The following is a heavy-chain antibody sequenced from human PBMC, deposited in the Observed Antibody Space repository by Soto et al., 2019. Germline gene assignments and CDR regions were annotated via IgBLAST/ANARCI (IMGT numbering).Heavy chain of an antibody. J-gene: IGHJ5*02. CDR3: ARDPVYSYVNT. CDR1: GYTFTSYA. V-gene: IGHV1-3*05. CDR2: INAGNGNT. Sequence: QGQIVQSGAEEKKPGASVKVSCKASGYTFTSYAMNGVRQAPGQRLEWMGWINAGNGNTKYSQNLQGRVTITSDTSASTAYMELSSMRSEDTAGYYCARDPVYSYVNTWGQGTLVTVSS. D-gene: IGHD5-18*01.